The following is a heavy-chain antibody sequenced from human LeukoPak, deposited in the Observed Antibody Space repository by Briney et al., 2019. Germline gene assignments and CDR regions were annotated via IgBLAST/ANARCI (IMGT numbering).Heavy chain of an antibody. D-gene: IGHD6-19*01. J-gene: IGHJ4*02. V-gene: IGHV3-74*01. CDR2: INSDGSST. CDR1: GFTFSKVW. Sequence: GGSLRLSCEASGFTFSKVWMHWVRQAPGKGLVWVSRINSDGSSTSYADSVKGRFTISRDNAKNTLYLQMNSLRAEDTAVYYCARDRSSGWYVGIDYWGQGTLVTVSS. CDR3: ARDRSSGWYVGIDY.